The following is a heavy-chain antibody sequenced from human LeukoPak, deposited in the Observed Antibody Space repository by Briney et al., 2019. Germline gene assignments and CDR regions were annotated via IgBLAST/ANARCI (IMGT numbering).Heavy chain of an antibody. D-gene: IGHD3-16*01. J-gene: IGHJ6*03. CDR3: ARELDDYVWGYYYMDV. CDR1: GFTFSSYS. V-gene: IGHV3-21*01. CDR2: ISSSSSYI. Sequence: GGSLRLSCAASGFTFSSYSMNWVRQAPGKGLEWVSSISSSSSYIYYADSVKGRFTISRDNAKNSLYLQMNSLRAEDTAVYYCARELDDYVWGYYYMDVWGKGTTVTVSS.